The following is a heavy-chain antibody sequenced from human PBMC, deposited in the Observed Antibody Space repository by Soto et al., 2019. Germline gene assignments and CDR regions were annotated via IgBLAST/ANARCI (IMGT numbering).Heavy chain of an antibody. V-gene: IGHV1-8*01. D-gene: IGHD6-13*01. CDR2: MNPNSGNT. CDR1: GYTFTSYD. J-gene: IGHJ4*02. Sequence: GASVKVSCKASGYTFTSYDINWVRQATGQGLEWMGWMNPNSGNTGYAQKFQGRVTMTRKTSISTAYMELSSLRSEDTAVYYCARVVGRLVSSSWYFRYWGQGTLVTVSS. CDR3: ARVVGRLVSSSWYFRY.